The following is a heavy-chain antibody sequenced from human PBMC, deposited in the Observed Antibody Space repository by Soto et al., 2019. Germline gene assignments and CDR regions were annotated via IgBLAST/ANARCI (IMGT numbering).Heavy chain of an antibody. CDR2: ITSDGGNT. J-gene: IGHJ4*02. D-gene: IGHD3-22*01. CDR3: ARDRYYYDSSGYQRYGHYFDY. CDR1: GFNFRSYA. V-gene: IGHV3-64*02. Sequence: GGSLRLSCAASGFNFRSYAMHWVRQAPGKGLEYVSGITSDGGNTYHADSVKGRFTISRDNSKNTLYLQMNSLRAEDTAVYYCARDRYYYDSSGYQRYGHYFDYWGQGTLVTVSS.